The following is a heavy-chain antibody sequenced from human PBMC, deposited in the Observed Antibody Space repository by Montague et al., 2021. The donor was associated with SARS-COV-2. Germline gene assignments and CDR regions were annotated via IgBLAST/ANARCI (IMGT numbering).Heavy chain of an antibody. V-gene: IGHV4-34*01. Sequence: SETLSLTCAVYGGSLSGYYWTWIRQSPGKGLEWIAEINHSGTTNYNFNPSLRSRVTISVDKSKSQFSLKLSSVTAADTGVYYCARWDPQTLTLIGLRGKSASDYWGQGTLVTVSS. CDR3: ARWDPQTLTLIGLRGKSASDY. J-gene: IGHJ4*02. CDR1: GGSLSGYY. CDR2: INHSGTT. D-gene: IGHD4-23*01.